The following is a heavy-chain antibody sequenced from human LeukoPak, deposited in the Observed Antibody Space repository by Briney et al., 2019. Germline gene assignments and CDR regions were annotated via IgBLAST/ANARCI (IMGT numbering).Heavy chain of an antibody. Sequence: RPGGSLRLSCAASGFTFSSYAMHWVRQAPGKGLEYVSAISSNGGSTYYANSVKGRFTISRDNSKNTLYLQMGSLRAEDLAVYYCARAYSDYYYYGMDVWGQGTTVTVSS. CDR1: GFTFSSYA. CDR2: ISSNGGST. D-gene: IGHD2-21*01. V-gene: IGHV3-64*01. CDR3: ARAYSDYYYYGMDV. J-gene: IGHJ6*02.